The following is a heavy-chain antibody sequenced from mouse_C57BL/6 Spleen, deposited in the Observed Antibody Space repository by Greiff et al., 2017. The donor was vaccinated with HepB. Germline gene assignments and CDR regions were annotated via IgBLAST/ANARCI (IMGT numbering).Heavy chain of an antibody. CDR2: IYPGDGDT. CDR3: AREGKTSWFAY. CDR1: GYAFSSSW. V-gene: IGHV1-82*01. J-gene: IGHJ3*01. Sequence: QVQLQQSGPELVKPGASVKISCKASGYAFSSSWMNWVKQRPGKGLEWIGRIYPGDGDTNYNGKFKGKATLTADKSSSTAYMQLSSLTSEDSAVYFCAREGKTSWFAYWGQGTLVTVSA.